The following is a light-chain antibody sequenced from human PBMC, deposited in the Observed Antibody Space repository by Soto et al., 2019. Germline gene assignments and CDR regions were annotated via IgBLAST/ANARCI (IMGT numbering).Light chain of an antibody. CDR2: GAS. J-gene: IGKJ2*01. V-gene: IGKV3-15*01. CDR1: QSVSSN. CDR3: QQYNNWPPGT. Sequence: EIVMTQSSATLSVSPGERATLSCRASQSVSSNLAWYQQKPGQAPRLLIYGASTRATGIPARFSGSGSGTEFPLTISSLQSEDFAVYYCQQYNNWPPGTFGQGTKLEIK.